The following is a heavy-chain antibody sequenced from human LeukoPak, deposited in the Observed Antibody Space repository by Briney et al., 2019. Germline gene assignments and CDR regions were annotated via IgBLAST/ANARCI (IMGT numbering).Heavy chain of an antibody. Sequence: ASVKVSCKASGDTFTSYDINWVRQATGQGLEWMGWMNPNSGNTGYAQKFQGRVTMTRNTSISTAYMELSSLRSEDTAVYYCARITAGYSSSWYNYYYYYMDVWGKGTTVTVSS. CDR2: MNPNSGNT. V-gene: IGHV1-8*01. CDR3: ARITAGYSSSWYNYYYYYMDV. CDR1: GDTFTSYD. J-gene: IGHJ6*03. D-gene: IGHD6-13*01.